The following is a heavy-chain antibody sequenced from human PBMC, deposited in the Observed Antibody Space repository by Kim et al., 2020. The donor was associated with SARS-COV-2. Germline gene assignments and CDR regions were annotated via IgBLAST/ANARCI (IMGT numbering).Heavy chain of an antibody. V-gene: IGHV1-18*01. CDR1: GDTSSTSG. CDR3: VRGTWGDINDY. J-gene: IGHJ4*02. CDR2: INTKKGDT. D-gene: IGHD3-16*01. Sequence: ASVKVSCKASGDTSSTSGFSWVRQAPGQGLEWMGWINTKKGDTNYVQKFQDRVTMTTDSSTTAAYMELRSLKFDDTAVHYCVRGTWGDINDYWGQGTLV.